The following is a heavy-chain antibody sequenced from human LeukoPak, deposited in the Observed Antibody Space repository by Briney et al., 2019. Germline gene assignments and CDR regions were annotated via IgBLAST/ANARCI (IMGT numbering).Heavy chain of an antibody. J-gene: IGHJ4*02. CDR1: GFTFTSYA. CDR2: ISGGGGTT. V-gene: IGHV3-23*01. CDR3: AKEPHYYGSGSYLDH. Sequence: PGGSLRLSCAASGFTFTSYAMSWVRQAPGKGLEWVSAISGGGGTTYFADSVKGRFTLSRDNSNNTLYLQMNSLRVEDTAVYYCAKEPHYYGSGSYLDHWGQGTLVSVSS. D-gene: IGHD3-10*01.